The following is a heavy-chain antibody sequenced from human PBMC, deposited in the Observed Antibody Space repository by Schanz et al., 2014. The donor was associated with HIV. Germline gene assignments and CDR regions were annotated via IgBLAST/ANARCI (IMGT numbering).Heavy chain of an antibody. CDR2: ITPIFGTV. Sequence: QVRLVQSGAEVKKPGASVKVSCKASGGTFSDYAISWVRQAPGQGLEWMGGITPIFGTVKYTQKFQGRVTLTRDTTATTVYMELSSLKSEDTAVYYCARTHYSVVSSRAMDVWGQGTTVTVSS. CDR1: GGTFSDYA. J-gene: IGHJ6*02. D-gene: IGHD2-15*01. CDR3: ARTHYSVVSSRAMDV. V-gene: IGHV1-69*06.